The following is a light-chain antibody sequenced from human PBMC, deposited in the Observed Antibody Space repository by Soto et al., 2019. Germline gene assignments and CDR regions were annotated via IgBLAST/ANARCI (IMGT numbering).Light chain of an antibody. J-gene: IGKJ2*01. CDR2: AAS. Sequence: DIQMTQSPSALSASVGDRVAITCRASQSISSYLNWYQQKPGKAPKLLMYAASSLQSGVPSRFSGSGSGTDFTLTISSLQPEDFAAYYCQHSYSIPYTFAQGTKLEIK. V-gene: IGKV1-39*01. CDR3: QHSYSIPYT. CDR1: QSISSY.